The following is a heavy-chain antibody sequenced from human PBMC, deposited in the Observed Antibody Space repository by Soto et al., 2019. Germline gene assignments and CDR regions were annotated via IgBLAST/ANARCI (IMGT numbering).Heavy chain of an antibody. Sequence: SETLSLTCAVSGVSISSGNWWTWVRQTPQRGLEYIGEIFHDGTANYYPSFERRIAISVDTSKNQLYLKLTSVTAADTAIYFCARLVYDTRLNYMYFDFWGQGALVTVSS. V-gene: IGHV4-4*02. CDR1: GVSISSGNW. J-gene: IGHJ4*02. CDR2: IFHDGTA. D-gene: IGHD3-10*01. CDR3: ARLVYDTRLNYMYFDF.